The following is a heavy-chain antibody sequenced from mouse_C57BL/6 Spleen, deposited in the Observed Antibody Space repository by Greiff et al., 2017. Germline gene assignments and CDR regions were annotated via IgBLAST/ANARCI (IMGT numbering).Heavy chain of an antibody. CDR1: GFTFSDYY. CDR2: INYDGSST. D-gene: IGHD1-1*01. CDR3: ARRYGSSNWYFDV. V-gene: IGHV5-16*02. J-gene: IGHJ1*03. Sequence: EVQLVESEGGLVQPGSSMKLSCTASGFTFSDYYMAWVRQVPEKGLEWVANINYDGSSTYYLDSLKSRFIISRDNAKNILYLQMSSLKSEDTATYYCARRYGSSNWYFDVWGTGTTVTVSS.